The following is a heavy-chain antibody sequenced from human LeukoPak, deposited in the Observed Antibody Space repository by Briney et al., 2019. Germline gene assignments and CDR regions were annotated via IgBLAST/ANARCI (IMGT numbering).Heavy chain of an antibody. CDR1: GFTFSSYA. J-gene: IGHJ3*02. CDR2: INWNSNTI. Sequence: GGSLRLSCAVSGFTFSSYAMSWVRQAPGKGLEWVSGINWNSNTIHYADSVKGRFTVSRDNAKNSLYLQMNSLGPEDTAFYYCAKDQYGSGSLYAFEMWGQGTMVIVSS. CDR3: AKDQYGSGSLYAFEM. D-gene: IGHD3-10*01. V-gene: IGHV3-9*01.